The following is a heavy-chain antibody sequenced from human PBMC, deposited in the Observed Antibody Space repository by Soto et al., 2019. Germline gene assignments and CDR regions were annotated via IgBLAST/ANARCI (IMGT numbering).Heavy chain of an antibody. V-gene: IGHV1-69*02. CDR2: IIPILAIA. CDR3: ARGAGTDAFDI. CDR1: GGTFSSYT. Sequence: QVQLVQSGAEVKKPGSSVKVSCKASGGTFSSYTISWVRQAPGQGLEWMGRIIPILAIANYAHKFQGRVTIPADKSTSTAYMELSSLRSEDTAVYYCARGAGTDAFDIWGQGTMVTVSS. J-gene: IGHJ3*02. D-gene: IGHD6-19*01.